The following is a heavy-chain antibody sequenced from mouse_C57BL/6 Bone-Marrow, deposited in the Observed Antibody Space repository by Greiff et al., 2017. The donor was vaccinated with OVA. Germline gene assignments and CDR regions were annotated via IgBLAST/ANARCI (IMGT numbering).Heavy chain of an antibody. CDR1: GYTFTSYG. Sequence: VQLQQSGAELARPGASVKLSCKASGYTFTSYGISWVKQRTGQGLEWIGEIYPRSGNTYYNEKFKGKATLTADKSSSTAYMELRSLTSEDSAVYFCARGGDYGYWYFDVWGTGTTVTVSS. V-gene: IGHV1-81*01. J-gene: IGHJ1*03. CDR3: ARGGDYGYWYFDV. D-gene: IGHD2-4*01. CDR2: IYPRSGNT.